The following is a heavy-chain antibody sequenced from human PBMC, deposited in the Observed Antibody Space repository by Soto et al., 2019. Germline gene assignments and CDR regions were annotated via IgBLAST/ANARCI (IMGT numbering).Heavy chain of an antibody. J-gene: IGHJ5*02. CDR1: GFTFSDYS. D-gene: IGHD2-2*01. V-gene: IGHV3-48*01. CDR3: ARGEVCSGTNCYDWFDP. CDR2: ISSSSSTI. Sequence: GGSLRLSCAASGFTFSDYSMNWVRQAPGKGLEWVSYISSSSSTINYADSVRGRFTISRDNANNSLYLQMNSLRAEDTAVYYCARGEVCSGTNCYDWFDPWGQGTLVTVSS.